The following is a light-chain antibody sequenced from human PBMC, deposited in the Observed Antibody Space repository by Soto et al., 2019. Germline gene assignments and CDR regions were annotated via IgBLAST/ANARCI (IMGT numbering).Light chain of an antibody. CDR1: QNIDTW. Sequence: DIQMTQSPSTLSASVGDRVTITCRASQNIDTWLAGYQQKPGKPPTLLLYKASILESGVPSRFSGSGSDTEFTLTISSLQPDDFATYYCQHYKIYSRTFGQGTKVDI. CDR2: KAS. V-gene: IGKV1-5*03. J-gene: IGKJ1*01. CDR3: QHYKIYSRT.